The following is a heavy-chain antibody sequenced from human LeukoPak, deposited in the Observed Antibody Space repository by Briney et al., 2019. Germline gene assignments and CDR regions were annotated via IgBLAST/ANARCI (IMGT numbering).Heavy chain of an antibody. CDR1: GYTLTGYY. CDR2: INPNSGGT. D-gene: IGHD3-10*01. J-gene: IGHJ5*02. V-gene: IGHV1-2*02. CDR3: ARETPLLWFGELLSGFDP. Sequence: ASVKVSCKASGYTLTGYYMHWVRQAPGQGLEWMGWINPNSGGTNYAQKFQGRVTMTRDTSISTAYMELSRLRSDDTAVYYCARETPLLWFGELLSGFDPWGQGTLVTVSS.